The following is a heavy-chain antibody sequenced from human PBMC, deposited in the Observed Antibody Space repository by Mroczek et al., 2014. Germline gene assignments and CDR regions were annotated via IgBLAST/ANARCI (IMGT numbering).Heavy chain of an antibody. Sequence: QVQLQQWGPGLVKPSETLSLTCTVSGGSISSSSYYWGWIRQPPGKGLEWIGSIYYSGSTYYNPSLKSRVTISVDTSKNQFSLKLSSVTAADTAVYYCAILGPRYYYYMDVWGKGTTVTVSS. J-gene: IGHJ6*03. D-gene: IGHD3-16*01. CDR1: GGSISSSSYY. CDR2: IYYSGST. CDR3: AILGPRYYYYMDV. V-gene: IGHV4-39*01.